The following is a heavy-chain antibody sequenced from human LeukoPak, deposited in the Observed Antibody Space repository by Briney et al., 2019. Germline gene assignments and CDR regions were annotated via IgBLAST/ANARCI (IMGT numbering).Heavy chain of an antibody. J-gene: IGHJ5*02. Sequence: SETLSLTCAVYGGSFSSYYWSWIRQPPGKGLEWIGEINHSGSTNYNPSLKSRVTISVDTSKNQFSLKLSSVTAADTAVYYCARAKRWLHQGNWFDPWGQGTLVTVSS. CDR3: ARAKRWLHQGNWFDP. CDR1: GGSFSSYY. CDR2: INHSGST. D-gene: IGHD5-24*01. V-gene: IGHV4-34*01.